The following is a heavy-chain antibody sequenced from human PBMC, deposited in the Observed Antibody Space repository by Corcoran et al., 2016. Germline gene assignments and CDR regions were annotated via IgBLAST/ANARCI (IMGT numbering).Heavy chain of an antibody. D-gene: IGHD1-26*01. CDR2: IYPGDSEI. Sequence: EEQLVQSGAEVKKPGESLKISCKGSGYSFTSSWIGWVRQMPGKGLEWMGIIYPGDSEIRYSPSFQGQVTISADNSISTAYLQWSSLKASDTAKDYCARHRGSRDTYYYYGMDVWGQGTTVTVAS. J-gene: IGHJ6*02. V-gene: IGHV5-51*01. CDR1: GYSFTSSW. CDR3: ARHRGSRDTYYYYGMDV.